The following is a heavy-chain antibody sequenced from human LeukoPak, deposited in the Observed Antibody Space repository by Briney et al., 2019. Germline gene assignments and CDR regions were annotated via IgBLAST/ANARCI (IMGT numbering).Heavy chain of an antibody. Sequence: GGSLRLSRAASGFTFNNYAMTWVRQAPGKGLEWVSGISISGGSTYYADSVKGRFTISRDNSKNTLDLQMDSLRAEDTALYYCAKASVFRSTTCPDYFDYWGQGTLVTVSS. V-gene: IGHV3-23*01. J-gene: IGHJ4*02. CDR1: GFTFNNYA. CDR3: AKASVFRSTTCPDYFDY. D-gene: IGHD2-2*01. CDR2: ISISGGST.